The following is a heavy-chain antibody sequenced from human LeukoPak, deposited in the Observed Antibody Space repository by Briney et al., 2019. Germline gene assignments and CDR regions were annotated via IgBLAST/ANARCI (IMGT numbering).Heavy chain of an antibody. CDR3: ARGGEYSSSSDYYYYMDV. D-gene: IGHD6-6*01. CDR1: GGSIRSYY. V-gene: IGHV4-34*01. CDR2: INHSGST. J-gene: IGHJ6*03. Sequence: PSETLSLTCAVSGGSIRSYYWSWIRQPPGKGLEWIGEINHSGSTNYNPSLKSRVTISVDTSKNQFSLKLSSVTAADTAVYYCARGGEYSSSSDYYYYMDVWGKGTTVTVSS.